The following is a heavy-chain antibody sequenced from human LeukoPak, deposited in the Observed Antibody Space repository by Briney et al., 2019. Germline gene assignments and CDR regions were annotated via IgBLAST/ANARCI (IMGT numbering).Heavy chain of an antibody. J-gene: IGHJ5*02. V-gene: IGHV4-31*03. D-gene: IGHD2-15*01. CDR3: ARDLPGYCSGGSCSNWFDP. Sequence: PSQTLSLTCTVSGGSISSGGYYWSWIRQHPGKGLEWIGYIYYSGSTYYNPSLKSRVTISVDTSKNQFSLKLSSVTAADTAVYYCARDLPGYCSGGSCSNWFDPWGQGTLVTVSS. CDR2: IYYSGST. CDR1: GGSISSGGYY.